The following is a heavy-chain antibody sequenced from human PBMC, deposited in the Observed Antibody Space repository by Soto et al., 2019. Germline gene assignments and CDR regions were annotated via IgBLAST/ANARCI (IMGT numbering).Heavy chain of an antibody. J-gene: IGHJ4*02. CDR1: GYTFTSYD. V-gene: IGHV1-8*01. CDR2: MKPNSNNT. CDR3: ARNVDTAMVNFDY. D-gene: IGHD5-18*01. Sequence: QVQLVQSGAEVKKPGASVKVSCKASGYTFTSYDIYWVRQATGQGLEWMGWMKPNSNNTGYAQKFQGRVTMTRNTSIRTAYMELSSLRSEDTAVYYCARNVDTAMVNFDYWGQGTLVTVSS.